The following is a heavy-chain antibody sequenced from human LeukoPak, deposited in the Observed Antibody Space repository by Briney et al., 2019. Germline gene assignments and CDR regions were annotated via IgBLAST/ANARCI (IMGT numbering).Heavy chain of an antibody. Sequence: GGSLRLSCAASGFTFSSYAMSWVSQAPGKGLEWVSAISGSGGSTYYADSVKGRFTISRDNSKNTLYLQMNSLRAEDTAVYYCAQSASSSSWYYGYWGQGTLVTVSS. D-gene: IGHD6-13*01. J-gene: IGHJ4*02. V-gene: IGHV3-23*01. CDR2: ISGSGGST. CDR1: GFTFSSYA. CDR3: AQSASSSSWYYGY.